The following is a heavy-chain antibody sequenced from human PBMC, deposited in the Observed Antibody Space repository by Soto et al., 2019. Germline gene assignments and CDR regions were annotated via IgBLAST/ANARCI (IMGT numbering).Heavy chain of an antibody. CDR2: IKGDGSEK. D-gene: IGHD6-19*01. CDR1: GFPFSSYA. CDR3: ARSLGWRDAFDI. Sequence: ASVKVSCKASGFPFSSYAIHWVRQAPGEGLEWVANIKGDGSEKYYVDSVKGRFTISRDNAKNSLYLQMSSLRVEDTAVYYCARSLGWRDAFDIWAQGTMVTVSS. J-gene: IGHJ3*02. V-gene: IGHV3-7*01.